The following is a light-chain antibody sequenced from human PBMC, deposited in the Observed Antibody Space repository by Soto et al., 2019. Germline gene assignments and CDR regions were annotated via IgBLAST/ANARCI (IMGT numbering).Light chain of an antibody. V-gene: IGKV1-8*01. J-gene: IGKJ2*01. Sequence: IRMTQSPSSLSASIGDRVTFTCRASHRLDTYLAWYQQKPGKAPKLLIYGASTLQSGVPSRFSGSGSGKDFTLLISSLQSEDFATYYCQQYFSYPYTFGQGNKLEIK. CDR2: GAS. CDR3: QQYFSYPYT. CDR1: HRLDTY.